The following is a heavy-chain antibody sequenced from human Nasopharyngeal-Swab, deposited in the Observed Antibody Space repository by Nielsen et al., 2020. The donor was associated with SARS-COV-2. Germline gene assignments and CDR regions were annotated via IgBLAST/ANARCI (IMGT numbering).Heavy chain of an antibody. CDR3: ARGPQKGPNGMDV. CDR2: INPNSGGT. CDR1: RYTFTDFY. Sequence: ASVKVSCKASRYTFTDFYMHWVRQAPGQGLEWMGWINPNSGGTNYAQKFQGWVTMTRDTSISTAYMELSRLRSDDTAVYYCARGPQKGPNGMDVWGQGTTVTVSS. J-gene: IGHJ6*02. V-gene: IGHV1-2*04.